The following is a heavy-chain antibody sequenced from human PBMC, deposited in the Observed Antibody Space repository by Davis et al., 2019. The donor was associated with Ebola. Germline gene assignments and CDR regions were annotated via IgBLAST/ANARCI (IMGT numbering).Heavy chain of an antibody. CDR3: ARRVGARSGFDS. CDR1: GYTFSSYD. Sequence: ASVKVSCKASGYTFSSYDINWVRQATGQGLEWMGWMNPNSGNTGYAQKFQGRITMTRNISISTAYMELSSLRSDDTAVYYCARRVGARSGFDSWGQGSLVTVSS. V-gene: IGHV1-8*01. J-gene: IGHJ4*02. D-gene: IGHD1-26*01. CDR2: MNPNSGNT.